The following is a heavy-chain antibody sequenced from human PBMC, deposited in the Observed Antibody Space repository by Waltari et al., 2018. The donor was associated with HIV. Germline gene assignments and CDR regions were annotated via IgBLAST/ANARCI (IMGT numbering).Heavy chain of an antibody. D-gene: IGHD5-18*01. Sequence: EVQLVESGGGLVQSGRSLRLSCTASGFPFGAYAMGWFRQAPGKGLEWVGFIRSKTYGGTTEYAASVKDRFTISRDDSKSIAYLQMNSLKTEDTAVYYCSRSRGYSYGYADYWGQGTLVTVSS. CDR1: GFPFGAYA. J-gene: IGHJ4*02. V-gene: IGHV3-49*03. CDR3: SRSRGYSYGYADY. CDR2: IRSKTYGGTT.